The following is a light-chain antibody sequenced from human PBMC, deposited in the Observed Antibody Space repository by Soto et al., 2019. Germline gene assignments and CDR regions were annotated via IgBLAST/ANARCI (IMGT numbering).Light chain of an antibody. CDR3: QQYNSYSQT. V-gene: IGKV1-5*01. CDR2: DAS. J-gene: IGKJ1*01. CDR1: QSISTW. Sequence: DIQMTQSPSTLSSSVGHRVTITCRASQSISTWLAWYQQKAGKAPKLLIYDASTLEGGVPSRFSGSGSGTEFALTICSLQPDDSATYYCQQYNSYSQTVGQGPKVEVK.